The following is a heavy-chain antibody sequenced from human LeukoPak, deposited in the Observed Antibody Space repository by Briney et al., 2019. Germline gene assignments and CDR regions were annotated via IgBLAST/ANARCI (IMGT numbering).Heavy chain of an antibody. CDR2: FDPEDGET. Sequence: ASVKVSCKVSGYTLTGLSMHWVRQAPGKGLEWMGGFDPEDGETIYAQKFQGRVTMTEDTSTSTAYMELSSLRSEDTAVYSCAKGLHSAANTVGYWGHGTLVTVSS. J-gene: IGHJ4*01. V-gene: IGHV1-24*01. CDR1: GYTLTGLS. CDR3: AKGLHSAANTVGY. D-gene: IGHD6-25*01.